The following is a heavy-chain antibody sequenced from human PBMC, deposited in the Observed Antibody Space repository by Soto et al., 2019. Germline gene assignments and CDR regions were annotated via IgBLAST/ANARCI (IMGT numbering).Heavy chain of an antibody. Sequence: GGSLRLSCAASGFTFSDRAMHWVRQAPGKGREWLAIIWSDGSEKFYAGSVKGRFTISRDNPKNTVYLQMNTLSAEDTAMYYCARALFPDVDIYAMDVWGQGTAVTVSS. CDR2: IWSDGSEK. D-gene: IGHD2-2*03. CDR1: GFTFSDRA. CDR3: ARALFPDVDIYAMDV. V-gene: IGHV3-33*01. J-gene: IGHJ6*02.